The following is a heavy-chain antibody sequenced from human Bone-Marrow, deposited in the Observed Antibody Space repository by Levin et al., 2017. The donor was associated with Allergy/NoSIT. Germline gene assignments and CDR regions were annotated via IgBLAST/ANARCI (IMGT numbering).Heavy chain of an antibody. D-gene: IGHD3-22*01. J-gene: IGHJ4*02. CDR2: MSDSGSDT. V-gene: IGHV3-23*01. Sequence: LSLTCAASGFTFRHYAMNWVRQAPGRGLEWVSTMSDSGSDTYYADSVKGRFTISRDNSKNTLYLQMNSLRAEDTAIYFCTKSADADYYSGQNYWGQGTLVIVSS. CDR1: GFTFRHYA. CDR3: TKSADADYYSGQNY.